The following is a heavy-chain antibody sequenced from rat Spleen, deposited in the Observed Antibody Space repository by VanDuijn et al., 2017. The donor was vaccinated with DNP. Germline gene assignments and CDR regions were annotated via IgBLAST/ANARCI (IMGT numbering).Heavy chain of an antibody. J-gene: IGHJ2*01. CDR2: ITTSGDST. CDR3: AKADGGP. D-gene: IGHD1-11*01. V-gene: IGHV5-58*01. CDR1: GFTFNNYW. Sequence: EVQLVETGGGLVQPGRSLKLSCVAAGFTFNNYWMTWIRQVPGKGLEWVASITTSGDSTSSPDSVKGRFTISRDNAENTVYLQMNSLRSEDTATYYCAKADGGPGGQGVMVTVSS.